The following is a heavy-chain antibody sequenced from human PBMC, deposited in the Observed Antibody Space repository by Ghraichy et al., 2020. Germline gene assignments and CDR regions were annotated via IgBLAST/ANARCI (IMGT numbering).Heavy chain of an antibody. CDR1: GGSFSGYY. Sequence: SETLSLTCAVYGGSFSGYYWSWIRQPPGKGLEWIGEINHSGSTNYNPSLKSRVTISVDTSKNQFSLKLSSVTAADTAVYYCARRPSSTVVTRGSFGWGYWGQGTLVTVSS. CDR2: INHSGST. J-gene: IGHJ4*02. D-gene: IGHD4-23*01. V-gene: IGHV4-34*01. CDR3: ARRPSSTVVTRGSFGWGY.